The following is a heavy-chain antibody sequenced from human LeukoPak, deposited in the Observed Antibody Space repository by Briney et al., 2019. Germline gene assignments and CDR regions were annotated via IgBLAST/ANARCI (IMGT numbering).Heavy chain of an antibody. CDR3: ARDPNDYGGNSREDY. D-gene: IGHD4-23*01. CDR1: GYTFTSYA. CDR2: INTNTGNP. V-gene: IGHV7-4-1*02. J-gene: IGHJ4*02. Sequence: ASVKVSCKASGYTFTSYAMNWVRQAPGQGLEWMGWINTNTGNPTYAQGFTGRFVFSLDTSVSTAYLQISSLKAEDTAVYKCARDPNDYGGNSREDYWGQGTLVSVS.